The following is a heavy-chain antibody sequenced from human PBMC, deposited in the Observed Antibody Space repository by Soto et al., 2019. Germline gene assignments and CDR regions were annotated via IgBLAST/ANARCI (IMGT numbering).Heavy chain of an antibody. V-gene: IGHV5-51*01. Sequence: GESLKISFKGSGYSFTSYWIGWVRQMPGKGLEWMGIIYPGDSDTRYSPSFQGQVTISADKSISTAYLQWSSLKASDTAMYYCASTSIAAAGKDYNWFDSWGQGTLVTVSS. CDR3: ASTSIAAAGKDYNWFDS. CDR2: IYPGDSDT. D-gene: IGHD6-13*01. CDR1: GYSFTSYW. J-gene: IGHJ5*01.